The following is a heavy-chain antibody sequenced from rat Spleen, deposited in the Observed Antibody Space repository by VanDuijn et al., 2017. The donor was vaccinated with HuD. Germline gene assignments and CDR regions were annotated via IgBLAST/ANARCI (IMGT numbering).Heavy chain of an antibody. CDR2: ISYGDSSGHSST. J-gene: IGHJ2*01. CDR1: GFTFSDYG. V-gene: IGHV5-29*01. Sequence: EVQLVESGGGLVQPGRSLKVSCAASGFTFSDYGMAWVRQAPTTGLEWVTTISYGDSSGHSSTYYRDSVKGRFTISRANAKSTLSLQMDSLRFEDTATYYCARRHYGYTDYCDDWGQGVMVTVSP. CDR3: ARRHYGYTDYCDD. D-gene: IGHD1-9*01.